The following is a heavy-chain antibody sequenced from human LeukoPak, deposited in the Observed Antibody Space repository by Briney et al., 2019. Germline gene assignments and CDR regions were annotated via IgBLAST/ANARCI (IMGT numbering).Heavy chain of an antibody. V-gene: IGHV1-8*02. CDR1: GYTFTSYG. J-gene: IGHJ4*02. CDR3: AVYGSGIPYLDY. CDR2: MNPNSGNT. Sequence: GASVKVSCKASGYTFTSYGISWVRQAPGQGLEWMGWMNPNSGNTGYAQKFQGRVTMTRNTSISTAYMELSSLRSEDTAVYYCAVYGSGIPYLDYWGQGTLVTVSS. D-gene: IGHD3-10*01.